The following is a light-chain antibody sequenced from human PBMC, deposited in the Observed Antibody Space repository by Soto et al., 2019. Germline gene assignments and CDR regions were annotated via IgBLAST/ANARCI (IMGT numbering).Light chain of an antibody. CDR2: EVS. CDR1: SSDVGSYNL. V-gene: IGLV2-23*02. CDR3: CSYAGSSTSLYV. J-gene: IGLJ1*01. Sequence: QSLLTQPASVSGSPGQSITISCTGTSSDVGSYNLVSWYQQHPGKAPKLMIYEVSKRPSGVSNRFSGSKSGNTASLTISGLQAEDEVDYYWCSYAGSSTSLYVFGTGTKVPDL.